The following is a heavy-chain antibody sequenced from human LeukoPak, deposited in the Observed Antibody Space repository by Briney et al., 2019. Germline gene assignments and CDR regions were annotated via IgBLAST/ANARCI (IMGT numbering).Heavy chain of an antibody. CDR3: ARHRISDYDSGVSWFDP. V-gene: IGHV5-51*01. Sequence: GESLKISCKGSGYSFTSYWIGWVRQMPGKGLEWMGFIYPGDSNTRYSPSFQGQVTISADKSISTAYLQWSSLKASDTAMYYCARHRISDYDSGVSWFDPWGQGTLVTVSS. J-gene: IGHJ5*02. D-gene: IGHD5-12*01. CDR1: GYSFTSYW. CDR2: IYPGDSNT.